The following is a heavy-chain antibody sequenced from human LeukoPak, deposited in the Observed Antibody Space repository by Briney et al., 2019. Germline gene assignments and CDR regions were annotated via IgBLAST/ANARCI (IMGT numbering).Heavy chain of an antibody. V-gene: IGHV5-51*01. CDR3: ARHKGYGNYYYYDLDV. CDR2: VYPGDSET. CDR1: GYIFTPYW. Sequence: RESLQISCKCSGYIFTPYWIAWARQLPGKGLEWMGNVYPGDSETRDNPSFQGQVTISTVKSINTAYLQWSSLKASDTAMYYCARHKGYGNYYYYDLDVWGQGTTVTVSS. D-gene: IGHD5-18*01. J-gene: IGHJ6*02.